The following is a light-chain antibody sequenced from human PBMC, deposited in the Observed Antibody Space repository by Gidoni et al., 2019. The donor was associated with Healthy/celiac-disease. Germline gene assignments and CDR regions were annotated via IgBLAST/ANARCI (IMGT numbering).Light chain of an antibody. CDR3: QQYGSSSWT. Sequence: LTHSPGTLSLSPGERATLSCRASQSVSSSYLAWYQQKLGQAPRLLIYGASSRATSIPNRFGSSGSRADFTLTISRLEPEDFAVYCCQQYGSSSWTFGQGTKVEIK. CDR2: GAS. J-gene: IGKJ1*01. CDR1: QSVSSSY. V-gene: IGKV3-20*01.